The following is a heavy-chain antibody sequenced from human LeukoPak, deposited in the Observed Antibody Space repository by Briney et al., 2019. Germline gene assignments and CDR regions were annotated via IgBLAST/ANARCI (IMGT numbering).Heavy chain of an antibody. D-gene: IGHD1/OR15-1a*01. CDR2: INSDGIKT. Sequence: PGGSLRLSCAASGFTFSSYWMHWVRQAPGKGLVWVSRINSDGIKTTYADSVKGRFTISRDNAKNTVHPQMNSLRAEDTAVYSCARGHVGTIDYWGQGTLVTVSS. J-gene: IGHJ4*02. CDR1: GFTFSSYW. V-gene: IGHV3-74*01. CDR3: ARGHVGTIDY.